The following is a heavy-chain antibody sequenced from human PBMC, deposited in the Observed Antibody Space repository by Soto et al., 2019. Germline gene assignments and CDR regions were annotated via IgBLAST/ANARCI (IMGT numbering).Heavy chain of an antibody. CDR1: GFTFSSYA. Sequence: GGSLRLSCAASGFTFSSYAMSWVRQAPGKGLEWVSAISGSGGSTYYADSVKGRFTISRDNSKNTLYLQMNSLRAEDTAVYYCAKDQGPYVWGSYRNDYWGQGTLVTVS. D-gene: IGHD3-16*02. CDR3: AKDQGPYVWGSYRNDY. V-gene: IGHV3-23*01. J-gene: IGHJ4*02. CDR2: ISGSGGST.